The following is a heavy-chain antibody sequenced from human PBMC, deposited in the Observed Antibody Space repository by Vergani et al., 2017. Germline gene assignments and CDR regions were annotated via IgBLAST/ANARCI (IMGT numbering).Heavy chain of an antibody. D-gene: IGHD6-19*01. Sequence: QVQLQESGPGLVKSSETLSLTCSVSFDSIRNLYFTWIRQPPGKGLEWIGSIHYSENTNYNPSLKTRVTISVDTSKNQFSLTLTSVTAADTAVYYCASDTHSGQRADRWGQGILVTVTS. CDR3: ASDTHSGQRADR. CDR1: FDSIRNLY. J-gene: IGHJ5*02. CDR2: IHYSENT. V-gene: IGHV4-59*11.